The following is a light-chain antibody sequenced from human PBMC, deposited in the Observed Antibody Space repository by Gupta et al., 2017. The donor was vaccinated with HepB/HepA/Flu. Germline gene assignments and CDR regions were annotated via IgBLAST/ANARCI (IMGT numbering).Light chain of an antibody. CDR3: QQYYTTPIT. CDR1: QSVLYSSDKNDE. Sequence: IVITQSPYSLAVSLGERATINCKSSQSVLYSSDKNDELVWYQQKPGQPPRLLIYWVSSRESRVPDRFSGSGSGTDFTLTISSLQTEDVAVYYCQQYYTTPITFGQGTRLEIK. J-gene: IGKJ5*01. CDR2: WVS. V-gene: IGKV4-1*01.